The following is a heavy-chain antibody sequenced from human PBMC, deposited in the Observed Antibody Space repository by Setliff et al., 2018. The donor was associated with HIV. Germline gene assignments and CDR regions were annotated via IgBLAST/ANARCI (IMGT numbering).Heavy chain of an antibody. J-gene: IGHJ4*02. Sequence: GGSLRLSCAASGFTFSSFNMNWVRQAPGKGLEWGSYIGSSTSTRYYADSVKGRFTNTRDNANNLVYLQMNSLRVEDTAVYFCARWGSGSYERVFDYWGQGTLVTVSS. D-gene: IGHD1-26*01. V-gene: IGHV3-48*04. CDR1: GFTFSSFN. CDR3: ARWGSGSYERVFDY. CDR2: IGSSTSTR.